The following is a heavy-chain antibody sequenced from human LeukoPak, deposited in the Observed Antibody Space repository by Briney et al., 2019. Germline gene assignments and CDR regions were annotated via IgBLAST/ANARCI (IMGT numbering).Heavy chain of an antibody. D-gene: IGHD3-10*01. CDR2: ISWNSGSI. V-gene: IGHV3-48*01. CDR1: GFTFSSYS. J-gene: IGHJ4*02. CDR3: ARGSTDRYGSGSYYLDY. Sequence: GGSLRLSCAASGFTFSSYSMNWVRQAPGKGLEWVSGISWNSGSIGYADSVKGRFTISRDNSKNTLYLQMDSLRPEDTAVYFCARGSTDRYGSGSYYLDYWGQGTLVTVSS.